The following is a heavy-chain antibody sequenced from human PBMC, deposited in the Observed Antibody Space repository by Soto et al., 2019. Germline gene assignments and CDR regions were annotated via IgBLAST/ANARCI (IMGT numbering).Heavy chain of an antibody. Sequence: EVQLLESGGGLVQPGGSLRLSCAASGFTFSSYAMSWVRQAPGKGLEWVSAISGSGGSTYYADSVKGRFTISRDNSKNTLYLQMNSLRAEDTAVYYCAKSMATINTLYYYYGMDVWGQGTTFTVSS. V-gene: IGHV3-23*01. J-gene: IGHJ6*02. CDR1: GFTFSSYA. D-gene: IGHD5-12*01. CDR2: ISGSGGST. CDR3: AKSMATINTLYYYYGMDV.